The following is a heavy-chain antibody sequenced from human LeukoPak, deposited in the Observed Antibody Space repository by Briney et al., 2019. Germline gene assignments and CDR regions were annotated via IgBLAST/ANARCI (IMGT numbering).Heavy chain of an antibody. CDR1: GVIFRTSA. D-gene: IGHD2-21*02. CDR3: ARDRHCGGDCHLPYYFDY. Sequence: GGSLRLSCAASGVIFRTSAIHWVRQAPGKGLEWVAVITYDGSNSYYADSVKGRFTISRDNSKNTLYLQMNSLRPEDTAVYYCARDRHCGGDCHLPYYFDYWGQGTLVTVSS. CDR2: ITYDGSNS. J-gene: IGHJ4*02. V-gene: IGHV3-30*04.